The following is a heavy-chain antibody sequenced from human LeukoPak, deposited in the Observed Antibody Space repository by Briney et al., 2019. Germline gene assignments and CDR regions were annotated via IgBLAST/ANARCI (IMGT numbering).Heavy chain of an antibody. J-gene: IGHJ4*02. Sequence: SSETLSLTCIVSGGSFTASSYYWGWVRRPPGKGLEWIGSIYYSGSTFYNPSLKSRLTISIDRTKPQFSLSLSSVTAADTAIYYCARVYGDYSTVAFWGQGTLVTVSS. CDR2: IYYSGST. D-gene: IGHD2-15*01. CDR1: GGSFTASSYY. V-gene: IGHV4-39*07. CDR3: ARVYGDYSTVAF.